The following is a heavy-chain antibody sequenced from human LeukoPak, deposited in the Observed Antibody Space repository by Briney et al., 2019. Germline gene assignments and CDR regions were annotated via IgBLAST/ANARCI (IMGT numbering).Heavy chain of an antibody. CDR2: ISASGGST. CDR3: AKGFYDNSASGVFDI. D-gene: IGHD3-22*01. V-gene: IGHV3-23*01. CDR1: GFTFSSFA. Sequence: GGSLRLSCAASGFTFSSFATSWVRQAPAKGLEWVSGISASGGSTYYADSVKGRFTISRDNSKNTLYLQMNSLRAEDTAVYYCAKGFYDNSASGVFDIWGQGTMVTVSS. J-gene: IGHJ3*02.